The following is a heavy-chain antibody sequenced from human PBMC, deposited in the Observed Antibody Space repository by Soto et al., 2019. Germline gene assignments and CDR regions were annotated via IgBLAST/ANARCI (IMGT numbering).Heavy chain of an antibody. CDR3: ARGVSSPSNLDC. D-gene: IGHD6-13*01. Sequence: ETLSLTCTVSGGSVGSVSYYWSWIRQPPGKGLEWIAYIYYTGNTNYNPSLKSRVTISADTSKNQFSLRLNSVTAADTAVYYCARGVSSPSNLDCWGQGTLVTVSS. J-gene: IGHJ4*02. CDR2: IYYTGNT. CDR1: GGSVGSVSYY. V-gene: IGHV4-61*01.